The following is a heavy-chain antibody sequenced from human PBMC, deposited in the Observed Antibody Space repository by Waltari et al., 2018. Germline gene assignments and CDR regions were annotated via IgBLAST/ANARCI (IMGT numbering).Heavy chain of an antibody. CDR1: GYSISSGYW. J-gene: IGHJ5*02. V-gene: IGHV4-38-2*01. Sequence: QVQLQESGPGLVKPSETLSLTCSVSGYSISSGYWWGWIRQPPGKGLEWIASIYYTSGYTQYTPSLRSRVTISSDTSKNQFSRRLTSVTAADTAGYYCANNEWGLPVSWGQGTLVTVSS. CDR3: ANNEWGLPVS. D-gene: IGHD1-26*01. CDR2: IYYTSGYT.